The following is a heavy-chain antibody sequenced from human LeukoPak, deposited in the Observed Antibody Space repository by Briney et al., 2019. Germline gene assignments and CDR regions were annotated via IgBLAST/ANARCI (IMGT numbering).Heavy chain of an antibody. CDR1: GGTFSSYA. V-gene: IGHV1-69*05. Sequence: SVKVSCKASGGTFSSYAISWVRQAPGQGLEWMGGIIPIFGTANYAQKFQGRVTITTDESTSTAYMELSSLRSEDTAVYYCARDRTAMVFGDYYYYGMDVWGQGTTVTVSS. D-gene: IGHD5-18*01. CDR3: ARDRTAMVFGDYYYYGMDV. J-gene: IGHJ6*02. CDR2: IIPIFGTA.